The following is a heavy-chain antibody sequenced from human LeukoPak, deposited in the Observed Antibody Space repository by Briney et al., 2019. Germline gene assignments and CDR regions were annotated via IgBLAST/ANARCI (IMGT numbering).Heavy chain of an antibody. CDR2: ISWNSGSI. J-gene: IGHJ3*02. Sequence: GGSLRLSCAASGFTFDDYAMHWVRQAPGKGLEWVSGISWNSGSIGYADSVKGRFTTSRDNAKNSLYLQMNSLRAEDTALYYCAKDFVQQLGDAFDIWGQGTMVTVSS. CDR1: GFTFDDYA. CDR3: AKDFVQQLGDAFDI. D-gene: IGHD6-6*01. V-gene: IGHV3-9*01.